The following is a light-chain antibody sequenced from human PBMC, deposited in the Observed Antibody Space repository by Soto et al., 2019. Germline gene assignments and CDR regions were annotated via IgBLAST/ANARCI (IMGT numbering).Light chain of an antibody. V-gene: IGKV3-20*01. Sequence: EIVLTQSPGTLSLSPGERATLSCRASQSVSSYLAWYQQKPGQAPRLLIYSASLKPAGIPARFSGSGSATDFTLTISRLEPEDFALFYCHQYGSSPITCGQGTRLEIK. CDR3: HQYGSSPIT. CDR2: SAS. J-gene: IGKJ5*01. CDR1: QSVSSY.